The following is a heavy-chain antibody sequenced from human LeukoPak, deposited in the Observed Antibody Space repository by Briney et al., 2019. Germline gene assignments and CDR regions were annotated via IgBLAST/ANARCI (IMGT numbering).Heavy chain of an antibody. CDR1: GFAFRSYN. V-gene: IGHV3-21*06. CDR2: IDTSSSYI. J-gene: IGHJ4*02. D-gene: IGHD2-2*01. Sequence: GGSLRLSCAASGFAFRSYNMKWVRQAPGKGLEWVSFIDTSSSYIYYADSVKGRFTISRDNSKNSLYLQMDSLRVEDTAVYYCARAGYCSSTSCDGWIDYWGQGTLVTVSS. CDR3: ARAGYCSSTSCDGWIDY.